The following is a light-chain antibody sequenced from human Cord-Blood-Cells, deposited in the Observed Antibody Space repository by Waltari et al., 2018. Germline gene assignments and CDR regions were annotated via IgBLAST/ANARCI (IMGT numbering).Light chain of an antibody. CDR3: QQYGSSRGYT. Sequence: EIVLTQSPGTLSLSPGERATLSCRASQSVSSSYLAWYQQKPGQAPSLLIYGASSRATGIPDRCSGSGSATDFTLTISRLEPEDYAVYYCQQYGSSRGYTFGQGTKLEIK. CDR1: QSVSSSY. J-gene: IGKJ2*01. V-gene: IGKV3-20*01. CDR2: GAS.